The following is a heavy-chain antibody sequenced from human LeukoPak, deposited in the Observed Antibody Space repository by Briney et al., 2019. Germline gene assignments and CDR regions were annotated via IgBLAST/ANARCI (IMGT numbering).Heavy chain of an antibody. CDR2: INPSGSST. CDR1: GYLFATFY. J-gene: IGHJ4*02. Sequence: ASVKVSCMASGYLFATFYMYWVPPAPGQVPAWMCIINPSGSSTTYAQRFQGRIIMTSDTSATTVYLDLSSLRSEDTAVYYCARGAGGVDSWRQGTLVTVSS. CDR3: ARGAGGVDS. D-gene: IGHD2-8*02. V-gene: IGHV1-46*01.